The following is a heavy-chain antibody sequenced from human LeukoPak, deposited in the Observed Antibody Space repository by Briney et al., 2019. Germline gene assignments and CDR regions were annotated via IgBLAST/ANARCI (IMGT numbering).Heavy chain of an antibody. D-gene: IGHD6-13*01. CDR2: IYYSGST. Sequence: SETLSLTCTVSGGSISSSSYYWGWIRQPPGKGLEWIGSIYYSGSTYYNPSLKSRVTISVGTSKNQFSLKLSPVTAADTAVYYCARQYLRESSWFHKGESDNWFDPWGQGTLVTVSS. V-gene: IGHV4-39*01. J-gene: IGHJ5*02. CDR1: GGSISSSSYY. CDR3: ARQYLRESSWFHKGESDNWFDP.